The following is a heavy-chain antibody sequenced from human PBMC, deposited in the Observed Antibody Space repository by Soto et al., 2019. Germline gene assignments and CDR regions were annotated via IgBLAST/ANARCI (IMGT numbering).Heavy chain of an antibody. Sequence: QVQLVQSGAEVKKPGASVKVSCKVSGYTLTELSMHWVRQAPGKGLEWMGGFDPEDGETIYAKKFQGRVTMTEDTSTDTAYMELSSLRSEDTAVYYCATAAVSDYDFWSGYYRFNFDYWGQGTLVTVSS. CDR1: GYTLTELS. CDR3: ATAAVSDYDFWSGYYRFNFDY. J-gene: IGHJ4*02. V-gene: IGHV1-24*01. CDR2: FDPEDGET. D-gene: IGHD3-3*01.